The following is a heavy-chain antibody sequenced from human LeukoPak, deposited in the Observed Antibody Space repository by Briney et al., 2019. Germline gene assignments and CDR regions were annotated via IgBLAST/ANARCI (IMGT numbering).Heavy chain of an antibody. CDR3: AKGIRLSGWQYYFDY. Sequence: GGSLRLSCAASGFTFSSYGMPWVRQAPGKGLEWVAVISYDGSNKYYADSVKGRFTISRDNSKNTLYLQMNSLRAEDTAVYYCAKGIRLSGWQYYFDYWGQGTLVTVSS. CDR2: ISYDGSNK. CDR1: GFTFSSYG. D-gene: IGHD6-19*01. V-gene: IGHV3-30*18. J-gene: IGHJ4*02.